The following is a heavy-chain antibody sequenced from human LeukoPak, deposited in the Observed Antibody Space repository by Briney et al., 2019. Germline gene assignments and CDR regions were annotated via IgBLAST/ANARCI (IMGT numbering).Heavy chain of an antibody. CDR2: INHSGST. V-gene: IGHV4-34*01. D-gene: IGHD3-22*01. Sequence: SETLSLTCAVYGGSFSGYYWSWIRQPPGKGLEWIGEINHSGSTNYNPSLKSRVTISVDTSKNQFSLKLSSVTAADTAVYYCARGLDYDSSGYYYGGVTGDYWGQGTLVTVSS. J-gene: IGHJ4*02. CDR3: ARGLDYDSSGYYYGGVTGDY. CDR1: GGSFSGYY.